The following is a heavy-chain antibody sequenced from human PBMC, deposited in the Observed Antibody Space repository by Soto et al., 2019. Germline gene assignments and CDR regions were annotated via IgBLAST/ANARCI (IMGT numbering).Heavy chain of an antibody. CDR2: ISGSGGST. J-gene: IGHJ4*02. CDR1: GVAISSYA. Sequence: GGSLRLSCAASGVAISSYAMSWVRQAPGKGLEWVSVISGSGGSTYYADSVKGRFTISRDNSKNTLYLQMNSLRAEDTAVYYCAKEEEAVVVPAAAFDSWGQGTLVTVSS. D-gene: IGHD2-2*01. V-gene: IGHV3-23*01. CDR3: AKEEEAVVVPAAAFDS.